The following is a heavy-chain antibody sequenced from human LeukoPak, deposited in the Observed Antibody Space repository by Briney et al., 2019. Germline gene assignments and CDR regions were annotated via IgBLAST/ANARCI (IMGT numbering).Heavy chain of an antibody. CDR1: GFTFRDYW. J-gene: IGHJ4*02. CDR3: ARAGGTSWADY. Sequence: GGSLRLSCEASGFTFRDYWMTWVRQAPGKGLEWVANVKQDGTEKFYVDSVKGRFTISRDNGKNSLYLRMNSLRVEDTAIYYCARAGGTSWADYWGQGTLVTVSS. CDR2: VKQDGTEK. V-gene: IGHV3-7*01. D-gene: IGHD6-13*01.